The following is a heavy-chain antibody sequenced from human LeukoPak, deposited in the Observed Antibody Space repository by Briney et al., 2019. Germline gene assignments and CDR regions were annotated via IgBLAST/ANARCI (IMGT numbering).Heavy chain of an antibody. V-gene: IGHV4-39*01. CDR2: IYYGGST. D-gene: IGHD3-10*01. CDR3: ARAMVRGPLGIDY. CDR1: GGSISSSDYY. Sequence: SETLSLTCTVSGGSISSSDYYWGWIRQPPGKGLEWIGSIYYGGSTYYNPSLKSRVTISVDTSMNQFSLKLSFVTTADTAVYYCARAMVRGPLGIDYWGQGTLVTVSS. J-gene: IGHJ4*02.